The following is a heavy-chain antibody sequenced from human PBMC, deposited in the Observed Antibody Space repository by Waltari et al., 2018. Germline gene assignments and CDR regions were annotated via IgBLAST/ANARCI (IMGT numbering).Heavy chain of an antibody. D-gene: IGHD2-15*01. J-gene: IGHJ4*02. Sequence: QLQESGPGLVEPSGTLSFTCDVSGDSMSSMDCWSWVRQPPGQGLEWIGHVHRSGRPNYNPSFASRVSMSLDPSKNQFTLKVISATVADTAVYYCARDRGRGLYLDSWGPGTLVTVSP. CDR2: VHRSGRP. CDR1: GDSMSSMDC. CDR3: ARDRGRGLYLDS. V-gene: IGHV4-4*02.